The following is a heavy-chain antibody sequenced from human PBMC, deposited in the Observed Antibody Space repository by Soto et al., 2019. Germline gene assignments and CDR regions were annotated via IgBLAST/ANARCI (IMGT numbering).Heavy chain of an antibody. Sequence: SETLSLTCTVSGYSISSGYYWGWIRQPPGKGLEWIGSIYHSGSTYYNPSLKSRVTISVDTSKNQFSLKLSSGTAADTAVYYCARGIGYYYDSSGYYYFDYWGQGTLVTVSS. CDR2: IYHSGST. V-gene: IGHV4-38-2*02. D-gene: IGHD3-22*01. J-gene: IGHJ4*02. CDR3: ARGIGYYYDSSGYYYFDY. CDR1: GYSISSGYY.